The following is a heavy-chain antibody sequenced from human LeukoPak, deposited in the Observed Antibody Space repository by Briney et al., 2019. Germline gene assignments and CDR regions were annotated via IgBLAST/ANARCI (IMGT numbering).Heavy chain of an antibody. D-gene: IGHD4-17*01. CDR1: GGSITSYY. V-gene: IGHV4-59*01. CDR3: ARNRLRGGFDP. CDR2: IYYSGST. Sequence: PSETLSLTCTVSGGSITSYYWSWIRQPPGKGLEWIGYIYYSGSTNYNPSLKSRVTISVDTSKNQFSLKLSSVTAADTAVYYCARNRLRGGFDPWGQGTLVTVSS. J-gene: IGHJ5*02.